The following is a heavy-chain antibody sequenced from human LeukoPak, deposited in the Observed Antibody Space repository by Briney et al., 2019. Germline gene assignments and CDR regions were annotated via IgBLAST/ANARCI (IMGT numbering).Heavy chain of an antibody. CDR2: IYTSGST. D-gene: IGHD6-13*01. Sequence: SHTLSLTCTVSGGSISSGSYYWSWIRQPAGKGLEWIGRIYTSGSTNYNPSLKSRVTISVDTSKNQFSLKLSSVTAADTAVYYCARDRKEAAAGNGMDVWGQGTTVTVSS. J-gene: IGHJ6*02. CDR3: ARDRKEAAAGNGMDV. V-gene: IGHV4-61*02. CDR1: GGSISSGSYY.